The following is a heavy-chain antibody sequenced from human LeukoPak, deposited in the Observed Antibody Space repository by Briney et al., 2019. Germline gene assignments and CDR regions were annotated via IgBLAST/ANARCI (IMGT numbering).Heavy chain of an antibody. D-gene: IGHD2-2*01. J-gene: IGHJ4*02. V-gene: IGHV3-21*01. CDR2: ISSSSSYI. CDR1: GFTFNTFN. Sequence: GGSLRLSCAASGFTFNTFNMNWVRQAPGKGLEWVSSISSSSSYIYYADSVKGRFTISRDNAKNSLYLQMNSLRAEDTAVYYCARDRLRVPAARPDYWGQGTLVTVSS. CDR3: ARDRLRVPAARPDY.